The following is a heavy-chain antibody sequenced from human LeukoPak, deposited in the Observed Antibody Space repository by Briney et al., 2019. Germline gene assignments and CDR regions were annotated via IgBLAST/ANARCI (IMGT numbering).Heavy chain of an antibody. CDR3: ALRRWLQGRNWFDP. V-gene: IGHV1-69*13. CDR1: GGIFSSYS. CDR2: IIPIFGAA. Sequence: ASVKVSCKASGGIFSSYSISWVRQAPGQGLEWMGGIIPIFGAADYAQNFQGRVTITADESTATAYMELSSLRSEDTAVYYCALRRWLQGRNWFDPWGQGTLVTVSS. J-gene: IGHJ5*02. D-gene: IGHD5-24*01.